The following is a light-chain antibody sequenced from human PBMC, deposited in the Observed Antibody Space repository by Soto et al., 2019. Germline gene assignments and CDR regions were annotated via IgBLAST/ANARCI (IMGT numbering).Light chain of an antibody. V-gene: IGKV1-5*03. CDR1: QSISSW. Sequence: DVQMTQSPSTLSASVGDRVSITCRASQSISSWLAWYQQKPGKAPKLLIYQASSLESGVPLRFSGSGSGTEFTLTISSLQPDDFATYYCQQYNSYWYTFGQGTKLEIK. CDR3: QQYNSYWYT. J-gene: IGKJ2*01. CDR2: QAS.